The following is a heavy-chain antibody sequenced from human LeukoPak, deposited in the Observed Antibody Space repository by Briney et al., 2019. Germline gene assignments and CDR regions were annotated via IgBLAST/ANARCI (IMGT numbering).Heavy chain of an antibody. D-gene: IGHD1-14*01. J-gene: IGHJ4*02. CDR1: GDSISSGSYY. CDR2: IYSSGST. CDR3: ARSGAGSDY. Sequence: SETLSLTCSVSGDSISSGSYYWSWIRQPAGKGLEWIGRIYSSGSTNYIPSLKSRLTISVDTSKNQFSLRLSSVTAADTAVYYCARSGAGSDYWGQGTLVTVSS. V-gene: IGHV4-61*02.